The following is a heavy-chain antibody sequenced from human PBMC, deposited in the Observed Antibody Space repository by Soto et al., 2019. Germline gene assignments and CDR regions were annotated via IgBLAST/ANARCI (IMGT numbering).Heavy chain of an antibody. Sequence: GGSLRLSCAASGFTFSSYAMSWVRQAPGKGLEWVSAISGSGGSTYYADSVKGRFTISRDNSKNTLYLQMNSLRAEDTAVYYCARVYGCTTTTCHYYFDYWGRGTLVTVSS. V-gene: IGHV3-23*01. CDR1: GFTFSSYA. CDR2: ISGSGGST. J-gene: IGHJ4*02. D-gene: IGHD2-8*01. CDR3: ARVYGCTTTTCHYYFDY.